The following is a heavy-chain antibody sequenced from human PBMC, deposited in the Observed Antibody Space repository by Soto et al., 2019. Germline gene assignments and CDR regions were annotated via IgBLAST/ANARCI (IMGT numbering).Heavy chain of an antibody. D-gene: IGHD2-15*01. CDR3: ARTIVVVVAATSHWFDP. J-gene: IGHJ5*02. Sequence: QVQLQESGPGLVKPSQTLSLTCTVSGGSISSGGYYWSWIRQHPGKGLEWIGYIYYSGSTYYNPSLKGRVTISVDTSKNQFSLKLSSVTAADTAVYYCARTIVVVVAATSHWFDPWGQGTLVTVSS. CDR2: IYYSGST. CDR1: GGSISSGGYY. V-gene: IGHV4-31*03.